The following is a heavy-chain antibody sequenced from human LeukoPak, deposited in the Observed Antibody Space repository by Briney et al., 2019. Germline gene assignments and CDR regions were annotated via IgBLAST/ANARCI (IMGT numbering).Heavy chain of an antibody. CDR1: GGTFSSYA. J-gene: IGHJ3*02. Sequence: SVKVSCRASGGTFSSYAISWVRQAPGQGLEWMGGIIPIFGTANYAQKFQGRVTITADESTSTAYMELSSLRSEDTAVYYCARDMELGDAFDIWGQGTMVTVSS. CDR3: ARDMELGDAFDI. V-gene: IGHV1-69*13. D-gene: IGHD4/OR15-4a*01. CDR2: IIPIFGTA.